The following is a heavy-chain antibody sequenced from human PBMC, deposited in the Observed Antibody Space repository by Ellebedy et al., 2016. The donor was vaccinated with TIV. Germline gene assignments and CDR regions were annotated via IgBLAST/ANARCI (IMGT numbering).Heavy chain of an antibody. CDR3: AKGSFPFGDKSERIYSFQY. CDR1: GFIVSTNH. J-gene: IGHJ4*02. V-gene: IGHV3-53*04. D-gene: IGHD3-10*01. CDR2: GYT. Sequence: GESPKISCRASGFIVSTNHMTWVRQAPGKGLEWVGGYTNYADPVKGRFTISTHNSRNTLYLQMTNLRTEDTAVYYCAKGSFPFGDKSERIYSFQYWGQGTLVTVSS.